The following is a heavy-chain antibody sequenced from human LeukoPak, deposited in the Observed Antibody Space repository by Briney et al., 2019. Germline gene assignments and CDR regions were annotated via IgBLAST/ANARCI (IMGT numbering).Heavy chain of an antibody. D-gene: IGHD3-10*01. J-gene: IGHJ4*02. CDR3: ARGSRITMVRGTLDC. CDR2: IYYSGST. V-gene: IGHV4-39*01. Sequence: SETLSLTCTVSGGSISSSSYYWGWIRQPPGKGLEWIGSIYYSGSTYYNPSLKSRVTISVDTSKNQFSLKLSSVTAADTAVYYCARGSRITMVRGTLDCWGQGTLVTVSS. CDR1: GGSISSSSYY.